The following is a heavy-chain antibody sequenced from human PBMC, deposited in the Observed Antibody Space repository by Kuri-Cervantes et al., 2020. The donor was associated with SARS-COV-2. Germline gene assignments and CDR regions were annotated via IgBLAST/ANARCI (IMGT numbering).Heavy chain of an antibody. CDR3: ARANVVVPAAMGFDP. CDR2: ISYDGSNK. V-gene: IGHV3-30-3*01. Sequence: GESLKISCAASGFTLSSYAMHWVRQAPGKGLEWVAVISYDGSNKYYADSVKGRFTISRDNAKNSLYLQMNSLRAEDTAVYYCARANVVVPAAMGFDPWGQGTLVTVSS. D-gene: IGHD2-2*01. CDR1: GFTLSSYA. J-gene: IGHJ5*02.